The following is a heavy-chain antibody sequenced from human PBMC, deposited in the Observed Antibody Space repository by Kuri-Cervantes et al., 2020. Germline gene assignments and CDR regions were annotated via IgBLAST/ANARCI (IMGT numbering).Heavy chain of an antibody. CDR2: ISDKA. V-gene: IGHV3-23*01. Sequence: GESLKISCEASGFSISNSAMNWVRQAPGKGLEWVSDISDKAYYADSVKGRFTISRHNSKNTLYLQMNSLRAEDTAVYYCARVLFENYYDSSGYRFDPWGQGTLVTVSS. CDR3: ARVLFENYYDSSGYRFDP. D-gene: IGHD3-22*01. J-gene: IGHJ5*02. CDR1: GFSISNSA.